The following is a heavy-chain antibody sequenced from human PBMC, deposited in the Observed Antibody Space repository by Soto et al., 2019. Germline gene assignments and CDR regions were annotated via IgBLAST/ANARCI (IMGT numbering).Heavy chain of an antibody. Sequence: GGSLRLSCAASAFSFSTYAMSWVRQAPGKGLEWVSAISGAGTDYADSVKGRFTISRDNSKNTLYLQMNSLRVDDTAVYFCALLAEAGTAGVDVWGQGTTVTVSS. CDR1: AFSFSTYA. CDR3: ALLAEAGTAGVDV. CDR2: ISGAGT. J-gene: IGHJ6*02. V-gene: IGHV3-23*01. D-gene: IGHD6-13*01.